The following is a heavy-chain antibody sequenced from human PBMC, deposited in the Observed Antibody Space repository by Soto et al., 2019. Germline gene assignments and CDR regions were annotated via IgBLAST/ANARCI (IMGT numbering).Heavy chain of an antibody. Sequence: ASVKVSCKASGYTFTENEIHWLRRAPGQRLEWMGRIAPKSGDTNFAPTYQGRVTMTRDTSTNTVYMEVTRLTSDDTAIYFCARRHLRDYLRWSFDPWGQGTLVTVS. CDR3: ARRHLRDYLRWSFDP. V-gene: IGHV1-2*02. CDR1: GYTFTENE. CDR2: IAPKSGDT. J-gene: IGHJ5*02. D-gene: IGHD3-16*01.